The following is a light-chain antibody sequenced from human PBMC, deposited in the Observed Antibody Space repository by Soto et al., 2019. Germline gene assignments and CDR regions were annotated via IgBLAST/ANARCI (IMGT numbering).Light chain of an antibody. Sequence: QSALTQPASVSGSPGQSITISCTGTSSDVGGYNYVSWYQQHPGKGPKLMIYEVSNRPSGVSNRFSGSKSGNTASLTISGLQAEDEADYYCSSYTISSTPVVFGGGTQLTVL. CDR2: EVS. J-gene: IGLJ2*01. CDR1: SSDVGGYNY. CDR3: SSYTISSTPVV. V-gene: IGLV2-14*01.